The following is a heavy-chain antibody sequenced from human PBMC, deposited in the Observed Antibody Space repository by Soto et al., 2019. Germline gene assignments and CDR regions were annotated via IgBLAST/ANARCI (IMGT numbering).Heavy chain of an antibody. D-gene: IGHD4-17*01. V-gene: IGHV3-66*01. J-gene: IGHJ4*02. CDR2: IYSGGST. CDR3: ARGGSYGGNSEGEIDY. Sequence: EVQLVESGGGLVQPGGSLRLSCAASGFTVSSDYMSWVRQAPGKGLEWVSVIYSGGSTYYADSVKGRFTISRDNSKNTLYLQMNSLRAEDTAVYYCARGGSYGGNSEGEIDYWGQGTLVTVSS. CDR1: GFTVSSDY.